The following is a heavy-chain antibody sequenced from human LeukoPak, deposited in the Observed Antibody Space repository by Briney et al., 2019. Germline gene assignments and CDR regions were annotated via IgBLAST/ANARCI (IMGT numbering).Heavy chain of an antibody. D-gene: IGHD6-19*01. V-gene: IGHV4-59*01. J-gene: IGHJ5*02. CDR1: GGSISSYY. CDR3: ARRKAVALFDP. Sequence: SETLSLTCTVSGGSISSYYWRWIRQPPGKGLEWIGYIYYSGSTNYNPSLKSRVTISVDTSKNQFSLKLSSVTAADTAVYYCARRKAVALFDPWGKGTLVTVSS. CDR2: IYYSGST.